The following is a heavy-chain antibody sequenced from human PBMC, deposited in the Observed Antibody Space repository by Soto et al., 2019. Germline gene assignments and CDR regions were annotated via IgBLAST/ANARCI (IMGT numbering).Heavy chain of an antibody. CDR3: AIQPRGPGYGERGLYCDY. CDR1: GGSTNSRSDY. CDR2: VYYSGST. V-gene: IGHV4-39*01. Sequence: SSETLSLTCTFSGGSTNSRSDYWGWIRQPPGKGLEWIGSVYYSGSTHDNPSLQSRVTISVDTSRNQLSLNLISVTAADTAVYFCAIQPRGPGYGERGLYCDYWGQGTLVTVSS. J-gene: IGHJ4*02. D-gene: IGHD3-16*01.